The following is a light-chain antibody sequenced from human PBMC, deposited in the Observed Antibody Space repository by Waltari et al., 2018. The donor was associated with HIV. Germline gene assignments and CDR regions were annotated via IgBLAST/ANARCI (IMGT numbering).Light chain of an antibody. J-gene: IGLJ3*02. CDR1: SSNIGNNY. Sequence: QSVLTQSPSISGTPGQRVAISCSGSSSNIGNNYVSWYQQVPGPTPKLLIFWNTRRSSGVSDRFSGSVSGTSASLAISGLRSDDEANYYCAVWDNSLSAQVFGGGTTLTVL. CDR2: WNT. CDR3: AVWDNSLSAQV. V-gene: IGLV1-47*01.